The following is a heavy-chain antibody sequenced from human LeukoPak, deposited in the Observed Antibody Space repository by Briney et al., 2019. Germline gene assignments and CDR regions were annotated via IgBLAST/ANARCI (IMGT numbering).Heavy chain of an antibody. V-gene: IGHV3-53*01. CDR3: ARDSSGWANTFDY. Sequence: GGSLRLSCAASGFTVSSNYMSWVRQAPGKGLERVSVIYSGGSTYYADSVKGRFTIPRDNSKNTLYLQMNSLRAEDTAVYYCARDSSGWANTFDYWGQGTLVTVSS. CDR1: GFTVSSNY. D-gene: IGHD6-19*01. J-gene: IGHJ4*02. CDR2: IYSGGST.